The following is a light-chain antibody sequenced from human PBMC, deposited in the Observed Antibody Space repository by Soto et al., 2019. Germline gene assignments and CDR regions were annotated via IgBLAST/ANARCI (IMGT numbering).Light chain of an antibody. CDR1: QRISGW. CDR2: DAS. V-gene: IGKV1-5*01. CDR3: QQYNSYPWT. J-gene: IGKJ1*01. Sequence: DTQMTQSPSTLSASVGDRVTITCRASQRISGWLAWYQQKPGKAPKLLIYDASSLENGVPSRFSGSGSGTEFTITITSLPPDASATDSCQQYNSYPWTFGQATTVNIK.